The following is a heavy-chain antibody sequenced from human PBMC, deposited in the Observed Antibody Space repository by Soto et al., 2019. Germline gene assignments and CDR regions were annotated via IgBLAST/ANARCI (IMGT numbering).Heavy chain of an antibody. CDR2: TNPNSGGT. Sequence: ASVKVSCKASGYTFTGYYMHWVRQAPGQGLEWMGWTNPNSGGTNYAQKFQGRVTMTRDTSISTAYMELSRLRSDDTAVYYCARERWEGAPHDAFDIWGQGTMVTVSS. D-gene: IGHD1-26*01. CDR3: ARERWEGAPHDAFDI. J-gene: IGHJ3*02. V-gene: IGHV1-2*02. CDR1: GYTFTGYY.